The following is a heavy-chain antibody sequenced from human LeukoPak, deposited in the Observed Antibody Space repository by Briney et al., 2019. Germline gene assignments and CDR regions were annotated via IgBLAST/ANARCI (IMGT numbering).Heavy chain of an antibody. D-gene: IGHD5-12*01. J-gene: IGHJ4*02. V-gene: IGHV4-34*01. Sequence: SETLSLTYAVYGGSFSGYYWSWIRQPPGKGLEWIGEINHSGSTNYNPSLKSRVTISVDTSKNQFSLKLSSVTAADTAVYYCARRGVVVPAADGYSGYDFWFRGYYFDYWGQGTLVTVSS. CDR1: GGSFSGYY. CDR2: INHSGST. CDR3: ARRGVVVPAADGYSGYDFWFRGYYFDY.